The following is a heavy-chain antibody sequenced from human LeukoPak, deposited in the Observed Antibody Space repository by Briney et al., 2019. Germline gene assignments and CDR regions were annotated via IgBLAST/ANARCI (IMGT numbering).Heavy chain of an antibody. CDR1: GFTFDDYA. J-gene: IGHJ4*02. CDR3: ARGSYSSGWYFDY. Sequence: GGSLRLSCAASGFTFDDYAMHWVRQAPGKGLEWVSGISWNSGSIGYVDSVKGRFTISRDNAKNSLYLQMNSLRAEDTAVYYCARGSYSSGWYFDYWVQGTLVTVSS. CDR2: ISWNSGSI. V-gene: IGHV3-9*01. D-gene: IGHD6-19*01.